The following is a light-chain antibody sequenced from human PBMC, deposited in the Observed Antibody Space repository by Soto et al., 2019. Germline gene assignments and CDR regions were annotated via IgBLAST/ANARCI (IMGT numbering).Light chain of an antibody. Sequence: EIVMTQSPATLSVSPGERATLSCRASQSVSSNLAWYQQEPGQAPRLLIYGASTRATGIPARFSGSGSGTEFTLTISSLQPDDFATYYCQQYTTFGQGTKVDIK. V-gene: IGKV3-15*01. CDR1: QSVSSN. CDR2: GAS. J-gene: IGKJ1*01. CDR3: QQYTT.